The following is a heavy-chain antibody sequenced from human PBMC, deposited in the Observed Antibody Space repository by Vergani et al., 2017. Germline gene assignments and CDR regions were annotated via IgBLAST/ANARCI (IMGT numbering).Heavy chain of an antibody. V-gene: IGHV3-33*01. CDR2: IWYDGSNK. J-gene: IGHJ6*04. CDR3: ARGPVTVVVPPDV. CDR1: GFTFSSYG. Sequence: QVQLVESGGGVVQPGRSLRLSCAASGFTFSSYGMHWVRQAPGKGLEWVAVIWYDGSNKYYADSVKGRFTISRDNSKNTLYLQMNSLRAEDTAVYYCARGPVTVVVPPDVWGKGTTVTVSS. D-gene: IGHD2-2*01.